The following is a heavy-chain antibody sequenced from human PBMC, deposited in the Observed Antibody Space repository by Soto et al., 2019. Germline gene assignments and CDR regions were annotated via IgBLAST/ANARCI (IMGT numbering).Heavy chain of an antibody. Sequence: QVQLVESGGGVVQPGRSLRLSCAASGFTFSSYAMHWVRQAPGKGLQWVAVISYDGSNKYYADSVKGRFTISRDNSNNTLYLQMNSLRAEDTAVYYCARDLGAYSSSGRYYYGMDVWGQGTTVTVSS. V-gene: IGHV3-30-3*01. D-gene: IGHD6-13*01. CDR3: ARDLGAYSSSGRYYYGMDV. CDR1: GFTFSSYA. J-gene: IGHJ6*02. CDR2: ISYDGSNK.